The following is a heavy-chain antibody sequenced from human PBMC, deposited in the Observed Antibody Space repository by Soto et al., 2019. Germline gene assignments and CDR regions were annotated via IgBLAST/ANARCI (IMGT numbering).Heavy chain of an antibody. CDR3: AKASYYYDSSGYPRPFDY. CDR2: ISGSGGST. Sequence: ESGGGLVQPGGSLRLSCAASGFTFSSYAMSWVRQAPGKGLEWVSAISGSGGSTYYADSVKGRFTISRDNSKNTLYLQMNSLRAEDTAVYYCAKASYYYDSSGYPRPFDYWGQGTLVTVSS. J-gene: IGHJ4*02. CDR1: GFTFSSYA. V-gene: IGHV3-23*01. D-gene: IGHD3-22*01.